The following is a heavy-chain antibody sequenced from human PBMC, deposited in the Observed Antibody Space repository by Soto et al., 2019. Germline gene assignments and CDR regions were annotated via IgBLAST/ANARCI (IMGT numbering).Heavy chain of an antibody. Sequence: SETLSLTCAVFAESFSAYYWSWIRQPPGKGLEWIGEINHSGSTNYNPSLKSRVAISVDTSKNQFSLKLSSVTAADTAGYYCARGTFYYDSHAYYGYWGQGTVVTVSS. CDR2: INHSGST. CDR3: ARGTFYYDSHAYYGY. J-gene: IGHJ4*02. CDR1: AESFSAYY. D-gene: IGHD3-22*01. V-gene: IGHV4-34*01.